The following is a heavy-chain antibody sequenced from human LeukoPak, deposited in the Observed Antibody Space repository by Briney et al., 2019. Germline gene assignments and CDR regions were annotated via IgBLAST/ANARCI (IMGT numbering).Heavy chain of an antibody. D-gene: IGHD2-2*01. CDR1: GGSITTSGYY. J-gene: IGHJ4*02. Sequence: SETLSLTCAVSGGSITTSGYYLHWIRQPPGKGLEWVGTMYYSGSTYCNPSLKSRVNISVDTSKNQFSLKLSSVTAADTAVYYCARGYQLLGKFDYWGQGTLVTVSS. V-gene: IGHV4-39*07. CDR3: ARGYQLLGKFDY. CDR2: MYYSGST.